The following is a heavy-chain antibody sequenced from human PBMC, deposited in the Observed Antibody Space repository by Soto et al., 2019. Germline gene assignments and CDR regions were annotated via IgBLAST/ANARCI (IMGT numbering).Heavy chain of an antibody. CDR2: ISVYNGNT. Sequence: AAVKVSCKASGYTFTSYGISWVRQAPGQGLQWMGWISVYNGNTDYAQKFQARVTMTTDTSTSTAYMELRSLRSDDTAVYYCATSSDSGFDPWGQGTLVTVSS. CDR1: GYTFTSYG. J-gene: IGHJ5*02. D-gene: IGHD3-10*01. CDR3: ATSSDSGFDP. V-gene: IGHV1-18*04.